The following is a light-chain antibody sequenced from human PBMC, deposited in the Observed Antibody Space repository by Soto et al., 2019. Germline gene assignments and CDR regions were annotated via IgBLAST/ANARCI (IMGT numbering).Light chain of an antibody. CDR2: EVS. Sequence: QSVLTQPASVSGSPGQSITISCTGTSSDVGGYNYVSWSQQHPGKAPKLIIYEVSNRPSGVSNRFSGSKSGNTASLTISGLQAEDEADYYCSSYTTTDTYVFGTGTKGTVL. CDR1: SSDVGGYNY. CDR3: SSYTTTDTYV. J-gene: IGLJ1*01. V-gene: IGLV2-14*01.